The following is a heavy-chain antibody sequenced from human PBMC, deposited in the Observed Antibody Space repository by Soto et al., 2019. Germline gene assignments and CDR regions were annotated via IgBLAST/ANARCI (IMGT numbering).Heavy chain of an antibody. J-gene: IGHJ3*02. Sequence: GASVKVSCKASGGTFSSYAISWVRQAPGQGLEWMGGIIPIFGTANYAQKFQGRVTITADESTSTAYMELSSLRSEDTAVYYCARDRYDILTGATDAFDIWGQGTMVTVPS. V-gene: IGHV1-69*13. D-gene: IGHD3-9*01. CDR3: ARDRYDILTGATDAFDI. CDR1: GGTFSSYA. CDR2: IIPIFGTA.